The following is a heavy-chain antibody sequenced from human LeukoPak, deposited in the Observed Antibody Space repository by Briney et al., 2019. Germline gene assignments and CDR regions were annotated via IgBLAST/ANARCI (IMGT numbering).Heavy chain of an antibody. V-gene: IGHV3-30-3*01. CDR3: AKGSELPAAIRGNWFDS. CDR1: GFTFSTYA. D-gene: IGHD2-2*01. Sequence: GGSLRLSCAASGFTFSTYAMHWVRQAPGKGLEWVAVISFDGSNAYYADSVKGRFTISRDNSKNTLYLQMNSLRAEDTALYYCAKGSELPAAIRGNWFDSWGQGTLVTVSS. CDR2: ISFDGSNA. J-gene: IGHJ5*01.